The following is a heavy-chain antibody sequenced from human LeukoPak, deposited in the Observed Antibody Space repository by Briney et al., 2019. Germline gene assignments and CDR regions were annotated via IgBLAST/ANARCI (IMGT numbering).Heavy chain of an antibody. V-gene: IGHV3-7*03. CDR3: ARDYTGYFP. Sequence: GGSLRLSCEASGFTFSSYWMSWVRQAPGKGLEWVANIKTDGSEKYYVDSVKGRFTISKDNAKNSLYLQMNSLRAEDTAVYYCARDYTGYFPWGQGTLVIVSS. D-gene: IGHD3-9*01. CDR1: GFTFSSYW. CDR2: IKTDGSEK. J-gene: IGHJ5*02.